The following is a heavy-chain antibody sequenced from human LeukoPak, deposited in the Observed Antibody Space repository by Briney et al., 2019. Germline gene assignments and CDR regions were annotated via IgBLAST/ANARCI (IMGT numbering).Heavy chain of an antibody. CDR1: GGSISCSSYY. V-gene: IGHV4-39*01. CDR2: IYYSGST. D-gene: IGHD3-10*01. J-gene: IGHJ5*02. CDR3: ARREWFGELFPDWLDP. Sequence: PSETLSLTCTVSGGSISCSSYYWGWIRQPPGKGLEWIGSIYYSGSTYYNPSLKSRVTISVDTSKNQFSLKLSSVTAADTAVYYCARREWFGELFPDWLDPWGQGTLVTVSS.